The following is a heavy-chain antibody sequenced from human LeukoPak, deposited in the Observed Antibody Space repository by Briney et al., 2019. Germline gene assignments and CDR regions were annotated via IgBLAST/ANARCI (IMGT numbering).Heavy chain of an antibody. CDR1: GGSISSYY. CDR2: IYYSGST. D-gene: IGHD3-3*01. J-gene: IGHJ4*02. CDR3: AGASYDFWSGYYLYFDY. Sequence: SETLSLTCTVSGGSISSYYWSWIRQPPGKGLEWIGYIYYSGSTNYNPSLKSRVTISVDTSKNQFSLKLSSVTAADTAVYYCAGASYDFWSGYYLYFDYWGQGTLVTVSS. V-gene: IGHV4-59*01.